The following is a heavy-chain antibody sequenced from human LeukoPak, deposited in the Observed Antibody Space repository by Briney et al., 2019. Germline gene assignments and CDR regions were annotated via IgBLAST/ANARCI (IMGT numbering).Heavy chain of an antibody. CDR3: ARAYYDSSGRKHGFDI. Sequence: ASVKDSCKASGYTFTDDYMHWVRQAPGQGLEAMGWRDSHGGGTNYAQKFQRRVTMTRDTSISIAYMELSRLRSDDKAVYYCARAYYDSSGRKHGFDIWGQGTMVTVSS. CDR1: GYTFTDDY. V-gene: IGHV1-2*02. J-gene: IGHJ3*02. CDR2: RDSHGGGT. D-gene: IGHD3-22*01.